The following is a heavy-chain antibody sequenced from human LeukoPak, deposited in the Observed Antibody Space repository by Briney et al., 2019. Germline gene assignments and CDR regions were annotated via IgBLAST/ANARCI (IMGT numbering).Heavy chain of an antibody. CDR1: GYTFTSYA. V-gene: IGHV1-3*01. J-gene: IGHJ5*02. CDR3: AGCSDYYDSSGYCDWFDP. Sequence: ASVKVSCKAFGYTFTSYAMHWVRQAPGQRLEWMGWINAGNGNTKYSQKFQGRVTITRDTSASTAYMELSSLRSEDTAVYYCAGCSDYYDSSGYCDWFDPWGQGTLVTVSS. D-gene: IGHD3-22*01. CDR2: INAGNGNT.